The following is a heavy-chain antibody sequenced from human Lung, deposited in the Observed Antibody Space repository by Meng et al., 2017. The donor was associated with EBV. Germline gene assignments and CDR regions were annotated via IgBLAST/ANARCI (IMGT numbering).Heavy chain of an antibody. CDR3: ARDAAWIQLWSTFDI. Sequence: LMRGGGCRLQPGRSLMLSCAASGFPFSSYALFWVRQAPGKGLEWVAVISDDGRNKYYADSVKGRFSISRDNSKNTLYLQMNSLSPHDTAVYYCARDAAWIQLWSTFDIWGQGTLVTVS. CDR2: ISDDGRNK. CDR1: GFPFSSYA. D-gene: IGHD5-18*01. J-gene: IGHJ4*02. V-gene: IGHV3-30*04.